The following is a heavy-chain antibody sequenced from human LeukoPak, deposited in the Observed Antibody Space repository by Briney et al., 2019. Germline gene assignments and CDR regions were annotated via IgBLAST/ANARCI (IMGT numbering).Heavy chain of an antibody. Sequence: ASVKVSCKASGYTFTGYYMHWVRQAPGQGLEWMGWINPNSVGPNYAQKFQGRVTMTRDTSISTAYMELSRLRSDDTAVYYCARGRLVRGVINWFDPWGQGTLVTVSS. D-gene: IGHD3-10*01. CDR3: ARGRLVRGVINWFDP. V-gene: IGHV1-2*02. J-gene: IGHJ5*02. CDR1: GYTFTGYY. CDR2: INPNSVGP.